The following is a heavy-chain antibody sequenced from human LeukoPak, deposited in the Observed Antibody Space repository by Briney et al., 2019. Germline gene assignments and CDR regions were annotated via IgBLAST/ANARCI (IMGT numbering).Heavy chain of an antibody. Sequence: GGSLRLSCVASRFTTTNNYTSSVRDTPRRGVEWVSVIYSGGSTHYADSVKGRFTISRDNSKNTLYLQMNSLRSEDTAVYYCARDRGAVTGGGGQGTLVTVSS. CDR1: RFTTTNNY. CDR3: ARDRGAVTGG. CDR2: IYSGGST. V-gene: IGHV3-53*01. J-gene: IGHJ4*02. D-gene: IGHD2-8*02.